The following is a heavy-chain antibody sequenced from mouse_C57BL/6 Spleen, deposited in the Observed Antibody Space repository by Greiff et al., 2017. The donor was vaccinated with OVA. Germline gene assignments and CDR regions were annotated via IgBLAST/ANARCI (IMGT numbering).Heavy chain of an antibody. CDR3: ARRIDSSGSWFAY. CDR1: GYTFTDYN. Sequence: EVKLVESGPELVKPGASVKIPCKASGYTFTDYNMDWVKQSHGKSLEWIGDINPNNGGTIYNQKFKGKATLTVDKSSSTAYMELRSLTSEDTAVYYCARRIDSSGSWFAYWGQGTLVTVSA. CDR2: INPNNGGT. J-gene: IGHJ3*01. D-gene: IGHD3-2*02. V-gene: IGHV1-18*01.